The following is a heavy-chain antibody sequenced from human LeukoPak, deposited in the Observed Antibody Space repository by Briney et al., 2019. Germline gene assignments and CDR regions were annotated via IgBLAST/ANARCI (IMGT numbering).Heavy chain of an antibody. J-gene: IGHJ6*03. V-gene: IGHV1-2*02. CDR2: INPNSGGT. CDR3: ARDRGAVAGIYYYMDV. Sequence: ASVKVSCKASGYTFTGYYMHWVRQAPGQGLEWMGWINPNSGGTNYAQKFQGRVTMTRDTSISTAYMELSRLRSDDTAVYYCARDRGAVAGIYYYMDVWGRGTTVTVSS. CDR1: GYTFTGYY. D-gene: IGHD6-19*01.